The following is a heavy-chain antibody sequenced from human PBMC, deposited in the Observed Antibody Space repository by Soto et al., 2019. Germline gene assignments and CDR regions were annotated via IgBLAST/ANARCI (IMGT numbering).Heavy chain of an antibody. CDR2: ISSSSSTI. Sequence: PGGSLRLSCAASGFTFSSYWMSWVRQAPGKGLEWVSYISSSSSTIYYADSVKGRFTISRDNAKNSLYLQMNSLRAEDTAVYYCAREEWLRHFDYWGQGTLVTVSS. CDR1: GFTFSSYW. D-gene: IGHD5-12*01. J-gene: IGHJ4*02. CDR3: AREEWLRHFDY. V-gene: IGHV3-48*01.